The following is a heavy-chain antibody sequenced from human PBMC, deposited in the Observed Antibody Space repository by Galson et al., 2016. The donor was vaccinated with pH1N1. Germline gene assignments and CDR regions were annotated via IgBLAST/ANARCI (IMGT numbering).Heavy chain of an antibody. V-gene: IGHV3-74*01. CDR2: IDEDGETT. CDR3: ARDLCGREDY. CDR1: GFSFSSYW. D-gene: IGHD1-26*01. Sequence: SLRLSCATSGFSFSSYWFHWVRQDPAKGPVWVARIDEDGETTNYADSVRGRFTIYRDNAKNTLYLEMNSLRAEDTAVYYCARDLCGREDYWGQGTLVTVSS. J-gene: IGHJ4*02.